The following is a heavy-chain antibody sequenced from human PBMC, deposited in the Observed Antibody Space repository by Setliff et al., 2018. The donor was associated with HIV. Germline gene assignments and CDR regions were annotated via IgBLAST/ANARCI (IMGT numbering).Heavy chain of an antibody. D-gene: IGHD3-9*01. V-gene: IGHV3-23*01. Sequence: WVRQAPGKGLEWISGISGSGVNSYYADSVKGRFTISRDNSKNTVYLQMNSLRAEDTAVYYCAKTSNTGYLFCSDYWGQGTLVTVSS. CDR2: ISGSGVNS. CDR3: AKTSNTGYLFCSDY. J-gene: IGHJ4*02.